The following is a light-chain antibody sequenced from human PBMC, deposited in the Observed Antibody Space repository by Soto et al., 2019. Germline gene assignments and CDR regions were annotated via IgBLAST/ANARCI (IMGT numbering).Light chain of an antibody. CDR3: QVWDSSSDHWV. Sequence: SYELTQPPSVSVAPGQTASITCGGDNIGSKSVHWYQQKPGQAPVMVVYDDNDRPSGIPERLSGSNSGNTATLTISSVEAGDEADYYCQVWDSSSDHWVFGGGTKVTVL. CDR1: NIGSKS. V-gene: IGLV3-21*02. J-gene: IGLJ3*02. CDR2: DDN.